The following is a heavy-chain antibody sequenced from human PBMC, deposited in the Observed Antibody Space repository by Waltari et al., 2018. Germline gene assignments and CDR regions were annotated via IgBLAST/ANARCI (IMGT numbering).Heavy chain of an antibody. CDR3: ARSAVSLRFLEWLSEYNWFDP. CDR2: SYTSGST. J-gene: IGHJ5*02. Sequence: QVQLQESGPGLVKPSETLSLTCTVSGGSISSYYWSWIRQPAGKGLEWIGRSYTSGSTNDNPSLKSRVTRSVDTSKNQFSLKLSSVTAADTAVYYCARSAVSLRFLEWLSEYNWFDPWGQGTLVTVSS. D-gene: IGHD3-3*01. CDR1: GGSISSYY. V-gene: IGHV4-4*07.